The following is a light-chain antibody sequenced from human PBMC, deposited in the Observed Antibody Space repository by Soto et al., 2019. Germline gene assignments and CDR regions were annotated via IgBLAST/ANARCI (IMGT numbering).Light chain of an antibody. CDR3: QQYAGSRGT. V-gene: IGKV3-20*01. Sequence: EIVLTQSPGTLSLSPGERATLSCRASQSVSSNYLAWYRQKPGQPPRLLIYGASSRATGIPDRFSGSGSGTYFTLTSSRLEPEDFAVYYCQQYAGSRGTFGQGTKVEIK. CDR2: GAS. CDR1: QSVSSNY. J-gene: IGKJ1*01.